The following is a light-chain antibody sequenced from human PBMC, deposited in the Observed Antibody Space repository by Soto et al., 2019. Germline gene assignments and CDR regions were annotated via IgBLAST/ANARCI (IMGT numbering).Light chain of an antibody. V-gene: IGKV3-11*01. J-gene: IGKJ2*01. CDR1: QSIGTY. CDR3: QQRYNWPNT. CDR2: DAS. Sequence: EIVLTQSPATLSLSPGERATLSCRASQSIGTYLAWYQHIPGQAPRLLIYDASNRATGTPARFSGSGSGTDFTLTISSPGLEDFAVYYCQQRYNWPNTFGQGTKLEIK.